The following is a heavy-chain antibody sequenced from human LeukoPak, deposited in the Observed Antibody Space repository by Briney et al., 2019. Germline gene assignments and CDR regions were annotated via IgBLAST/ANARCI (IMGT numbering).Heavy chain of an antibody. Sequence: TGGSLRLSCAASGFTFSSYAMSWVRQAPGKGLEWVSSISSSSSYIYYADSVKGRFTISRDNAKNSLYLQMNSLRAEDTAVYYCATDSSGYYSDVYWGQGTLVTVSS. V-gene: IGHV3-21*01. CDR1: GFTFSSYA. CDR3: ATDSSGYYSDVY. D-gene: IGHD3-22*01. CDR2: ISSSSSYI. J-gene: IGHJ4*02.